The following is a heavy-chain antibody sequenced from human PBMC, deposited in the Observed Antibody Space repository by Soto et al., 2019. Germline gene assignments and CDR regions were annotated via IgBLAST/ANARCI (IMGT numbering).Heavy chain of an antibody. CDR1: GGAISSYY. CDR3: ARAMRRLATITDDAFDI. J-gene: IGHJ3*02. V-gene: IGHV4-59*01. Sequence: SETLSLTCTVSGGAISSYYWSWIRQPPGKGLEWIGYRYYSGSTNYNPSLKSRVTISVDTSKNQFSLKLSSVTAADTAVYYCARAMRRLATITDDAFDIWGQGTLVTVSS. D-gene: IGHD5-12*01. CDR2: RYYSGST.